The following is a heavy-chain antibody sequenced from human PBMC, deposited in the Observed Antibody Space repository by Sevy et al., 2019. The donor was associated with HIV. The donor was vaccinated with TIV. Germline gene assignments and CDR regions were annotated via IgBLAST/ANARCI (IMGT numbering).Heavy chain of an antibody. J-gene: IGHJ6*02. CDR1: GGTFSSYA. Sequence: ASVKVSCKASGGTFSSYAISWVRQAPGQGLEWMGGIIPIFGTANYAQKFQGRVTITADESTSTAYMELSSLRSEDTAVYYCARGHKDGNYYYYYGMDVWGQGTTVTVSS. D-gene: IGHD2-15*01. CDR2: IIPIFGTA. CDR3: ARGHKDGNYYYYYGMDV. V-gene: IGHV1-69*13.